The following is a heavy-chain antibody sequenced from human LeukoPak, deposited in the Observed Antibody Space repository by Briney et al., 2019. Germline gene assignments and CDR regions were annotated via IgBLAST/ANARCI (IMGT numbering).Heavy chain of an antibody. Sequence: GGSLRLSCAASGFTVSSNYMSWVRQAPGKGLEWVSVIYSGGSTYYADSVKGRFTISRDNSKNTLYLQMNSLRAEDTAVYYCAKDSIAAPGVYYFDYWGQGTLVTVSS. CDR3: AKDSIAAPGVYYFDY. D-gene: IGHD6-6*01. CDR1: GFTVSSNY. CDR2: IYSGGST. J-gene: IGHJ4*02. V-gene: IGHV3-53*05.